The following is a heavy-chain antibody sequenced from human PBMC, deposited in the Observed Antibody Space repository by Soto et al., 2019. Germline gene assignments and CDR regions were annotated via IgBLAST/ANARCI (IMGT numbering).Heavy chain of an antibody. J-gene: IGHJ3*02. CDR3: ARDRDTAFDI. V-gene: IGHV4-31*03. CDR2: IYYSGST. D-gene: IGHD5-18*01. CDR1: GGSISSGDYY. Sequence: TSETLSLTCTVSGGSISSGDYYWSWIRQHPGKGLEWIGYIYYSGSTYYNPSLKSRVTISVDTSKNQFSLKLSSVTAADTAVYYCARDRDTAFDIWGQGTMVTVSS.